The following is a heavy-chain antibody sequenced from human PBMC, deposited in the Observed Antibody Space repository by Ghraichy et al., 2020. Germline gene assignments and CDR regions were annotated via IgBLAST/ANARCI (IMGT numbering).Heavy chain of an antibody. CDR3: TRVHKLLSHMPYGGNKSY. CDR2: IRSKAYGGTT. D-gene: IGHD4-23*01. CDR1: GFTFGDYA. Sequence: GESLNISCTASGFTFGDYAMSWFRQAPGKGLEWVGFIRSKAYGGTTEYAASVKGRFTISRDDSKSIAYLQMNSLKTEDTAVYYCTRVHKLLSHMPYGGNKSYGGQGTLVTVSS. J-gene: IGHJ4*02. V-gene: IGHV3-49*03.